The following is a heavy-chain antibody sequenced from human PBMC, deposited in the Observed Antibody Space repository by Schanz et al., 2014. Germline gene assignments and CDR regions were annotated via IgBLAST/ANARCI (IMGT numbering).Heavy chain of an antibody. D-gene: IGHD1-26*01. Sequence: EVQLVESGGGLVQPGGSLRLSCAASGFTFSTYAMTWVRQAPGKGLEWVSSLSGDGGTTHYADSVKGRFTISRDNSKNTLYLQMNSLRDEDTAVYYCARRYSGRYCFDYWGQGTLVAVSS. J-gene: IGHJ4*02. CDR3: ARRYSGRYCFDY. CDR2: LSGDGGTT. V-gene: IGHV3-23*04. CDR1: GFTFSTYA.